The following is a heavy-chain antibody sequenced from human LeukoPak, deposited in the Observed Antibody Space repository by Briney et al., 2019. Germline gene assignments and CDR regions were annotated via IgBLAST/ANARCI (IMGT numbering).Heavy chain of an antibody. D-gene: IGHD4-17*01. J-gene: IGHJ4*02. Sequence: PGGSLRLSCAASGFTFDDYAMHWVRQAPGKGLEWVSGISWNSGSIGYADSVKGRFTISRDNAKNSLYLQMNSLRAEDTAVYYCARSLMTTVFDCWGQGTLVTVSS. CDR1: GFTFDDYA. V-gene: IGHV3-9*01. CDR3: ARSLMTTVFDC. CDR2: ISWNSGSI.